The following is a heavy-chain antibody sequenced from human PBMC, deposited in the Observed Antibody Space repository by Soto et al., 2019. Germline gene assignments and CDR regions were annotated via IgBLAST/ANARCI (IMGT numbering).Heavy chain of an antibody. CDR1: GFTFDDYA. J-gene: IGHJ4*02. V-gene: IGHV3-9*01. Sequence: GGSLRLSCAASGFTFDDYAMHWVRQAPGKGLEWVSGISWNSGSIGYADSVKGRFTISRDNAKNSLYLQMNSLRAEDTALYYCAKAPVYDILTGYYFDYWGQGTLVTVSS. CDR3: AKAPVYDILTGYYFDY. CDR2: ISWNSGSI. D-gene: IGHD3-9*01.